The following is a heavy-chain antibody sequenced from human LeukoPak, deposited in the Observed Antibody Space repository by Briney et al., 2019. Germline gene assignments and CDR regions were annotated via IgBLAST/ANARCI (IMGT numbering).Heavy chain of an antibody. D-gene: IGHD6-6*01. CDR2: IYYSGST. CDR1: GGSVSSSSYY. J-gene: IGHJ6*03. Sequence: PSETLSLTCTVSGGSVSSSSYYWGWIRQPPGKGLEWIGSIYYSGSTNYNPSLKSRVTISVDTSKNQFSLKLTSVTAADTAVYYCARIDYSSSSSHVYDYYYMDVWGKGTTVTVSS. V-gene: IGHV4-39*01. CDR3: ARIDYSSSSSHVYDYYYMDV.